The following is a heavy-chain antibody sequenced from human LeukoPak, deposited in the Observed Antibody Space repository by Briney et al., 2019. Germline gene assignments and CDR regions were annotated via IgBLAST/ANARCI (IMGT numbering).Heavy chain of an antibody. CDR1: GFTFEDYG. CDR2: ISWNSGHL. V-gene: IGHV3-9*01. D-gene: IGHD3-10*01. J-gene: IGHJ4*02. CDR3: AKDIVKGSASGTFDH. Sequence: GGSLRLSCSGSGFTFEDYGMHWVRQAPGKGLEWVASISWNSGHLGYGDSVEGRFTVSRDNAKNSLSLEMNSLRVEDTAFNFCAKDIVKGSASGTFDHWGQGTLVTVSS.